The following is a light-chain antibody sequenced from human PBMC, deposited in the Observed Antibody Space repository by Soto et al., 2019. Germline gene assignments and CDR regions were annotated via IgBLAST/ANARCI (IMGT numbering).Light chain of an antibody. CDR3: QQYGSSPT. Sequence: EIVLTQSPGTLSLSPGERATHSCRASQSVSSNYLAWYQQKPGQAPRLVIYGASSRARGIPDRFRGSGSGTDFILTIIRLEPEDFAVYYCQQYGSSPTFGQGTKLEIK. CDR1: QSVSSNY. J-gene: IGKJ2*01. CDR2: GAS. V-gene: IGKV3-20*01.